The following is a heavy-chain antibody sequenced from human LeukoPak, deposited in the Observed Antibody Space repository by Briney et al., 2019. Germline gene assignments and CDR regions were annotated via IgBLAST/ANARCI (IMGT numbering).Heavy chain of an antibody. CDR1: GFTFSNTW. D-gene: IGHD6-19*01. J-gene: IGHJ5*01. CDR3: ARVRYDSGWFDY. V-gene: IGHV3-48*03. CDR2: VTGSGNSR. Sequence: PGGSLRLSCAASGFTFSNTWMTWVRQAPGKGLECIASVTGSGNSRVFADSVKGRFSISRDNAKNSLDLQLNNLSAEDTATYYCARVRYDSGWFDYWGQGTLVTVSS.